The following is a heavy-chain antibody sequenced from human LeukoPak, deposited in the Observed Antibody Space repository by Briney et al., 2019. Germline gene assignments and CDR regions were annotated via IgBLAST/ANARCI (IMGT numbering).Heavy chain of an antibody. J-gene: IGHJ3*02. D-gene: IGHD6-19*01. CDR1: GGTLSSYA. CDR2: IIPIFGTA. Sequence: SVKVSCKASGGTLSSYAISWVRQAPGQGLEWMGGIIPIFGTANYAQKFQGRVTITTDESTSTAYMELSSLRSADTAVYYCARVVAVAGEAFDIWGQGTMVTVSS. V-gene: IGHV1-69*05. CDR3: ARVVAVAGEAFDI.